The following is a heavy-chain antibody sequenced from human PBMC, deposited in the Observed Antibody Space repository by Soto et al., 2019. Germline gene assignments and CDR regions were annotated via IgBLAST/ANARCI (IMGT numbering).Heavy chain of an antibody. CDR2: ISYSGST. V-gene: IGHV4-59*01. CDR1: GDSISSYY. J-gene: IGHJ4*02. CDR3: ARASCITCSFDY. D-gene: IGHD2-15*01. Sequence: QVQLQESGPGLVKPSETLSLTCTVSGDSISSYYWNWIRQPPGKGPEWTGYISYSGSTNYNPSLKSRVTSSVDTSTNQFSRNLSSVTAADTAVYYCARASCITCSFDYWGQGTLVTVSS.